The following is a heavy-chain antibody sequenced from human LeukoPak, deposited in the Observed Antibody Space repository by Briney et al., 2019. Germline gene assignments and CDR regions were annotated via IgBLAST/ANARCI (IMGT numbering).Heavy chain of an antibody. CDR3: ARDLAGPPQEAFDI. J-gene: IGHJ3*02. Sequence: GGSLRLSCAASGFTFSSYWMNWVRQAPGKGLEWVANIKKDGSERYYEDSVKGRFTISRDNTRKSLYLQMNTLRAEDTAVYYCARDLAGPPQEAFDIWGQGKMVTVSS. CDR2: IKKDGSER. CDR1: GFTFSSYW. V-gene: IGHV3-7*01.